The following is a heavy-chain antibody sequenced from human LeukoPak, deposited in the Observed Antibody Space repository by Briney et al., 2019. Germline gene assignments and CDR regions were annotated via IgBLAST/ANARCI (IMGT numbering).Heavy chain of an antibody. CDR2: INHSGST. D-gene: IGHD5-18*01. V-gene: IGHV4-34*01. CDR1: GGSFSGYY. CDR3: ARGGGLRYSYGYRALDY. Sequence: SETLSLTCAVYGGSFSGYYWSWIRQPPGKGLEWIGEINHSGSTNYNPSLKSRVTISVDTSKNQFSLKLSSVTAADTAVYYCARGGGLRYSYGYRALDYWGQGTLVTVSS. J-gene: IGHJ4*02.